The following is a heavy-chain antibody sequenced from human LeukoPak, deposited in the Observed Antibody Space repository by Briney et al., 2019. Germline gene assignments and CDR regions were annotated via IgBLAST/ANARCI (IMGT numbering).Heavy chain of an antibody. CDR2: ISHSGST. CDR1: GGSFSGYY. CDR3: ARASIGGNWFDP. J-gene: IGHJ5*02. V-gene: IGHV4-34*01. D-gene: IGHD1-26*01. Sequence: PSETLSLTCAVYGGSFSGYYWSWIRQPPGKGLEWIGEISHSGSTNYNPSLKSRVTISVDTSKNQFSLKLSSVTAADTAVYYCARASIGGNWFDPWGQGTLVTVSS.